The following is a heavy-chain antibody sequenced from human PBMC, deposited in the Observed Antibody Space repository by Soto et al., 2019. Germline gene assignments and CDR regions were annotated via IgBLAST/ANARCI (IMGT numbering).Heavy chain of an antibody. Sequence: EVQLVESGGGLVQPGGSLRLSCAASGFTISNYWMHWVRQAPGEGLVWVSRIDSYGSTTNYADSVKGRFTVSRDNARNTLYLQMNSLRAEETAIYYCARGGLHAYYKDNWGQGILVTVSS. CDR2: IDSYGSTT. J-gene: IGHJ4*02. CDR1: GFTISNYW. D-gene: IGHD3-10*01. V-gene: IGHV3-74*01. CDR3: ARGGLHAYYKDN.